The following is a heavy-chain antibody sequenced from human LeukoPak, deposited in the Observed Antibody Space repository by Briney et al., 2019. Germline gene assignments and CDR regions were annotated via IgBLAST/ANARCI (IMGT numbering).Heavy chain of an antibody. J-gene: IGHJ4*02. V-gene: IGHV1-18*01. D-gene: IGHD5-24*01. CDR2: ISVYNGNT. CDR1: GYTFTSYG. Sequence: ASVKVSCKASGYTFTSYGINWVRQTPGQGLEWMGWISVYNGNTNYAQKLQGRVTMTTDTSTNTAYMELRSLRSDDPAVYYCARLDGYNLLVDYWGQGTLVTVSS. CDR3: ARLDGYNLLVDY.